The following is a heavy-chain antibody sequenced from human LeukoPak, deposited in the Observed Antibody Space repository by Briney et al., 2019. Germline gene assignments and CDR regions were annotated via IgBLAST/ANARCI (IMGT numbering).Heavy chain of an antibody. CDR3: ATIGTGYYREDS. V-gene: IGHV3-66*01. J-gene: IGHJ4*02. Sequence: PGGSLRLSCVVSGFSVSNNYVSWVRQAPGKGLEWVSVIYIGDKIHYADSAKGRFTISRDNSKNTVYLQMKSLRAEDTALYYCATIGTGYYREDSWGQGTLVTVSS. CDR1: GFSVSNNY. CDR2: IYIGDKI. D-gene: IGHD3/OR15-3a*01.